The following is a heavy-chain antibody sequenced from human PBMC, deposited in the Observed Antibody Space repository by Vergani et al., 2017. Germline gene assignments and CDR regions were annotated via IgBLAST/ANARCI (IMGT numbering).Heavy chain of an antibody. CDR1: GYTSSNYY. CDR3: ARGDYGILTGYGY. V-gene: IGHV1-46*03. Sequence: QVQVVQSGAEVKKSGASVKVSCKTSGYTSSNYYMHWVRQAPGQGLEWMGIINPSGGHTNYAQKFQGRVTMTRDTSTSTVYMELSSLRSEDTAIYYCARGDYGILTGYGYWGQGTLVTVSA. CDR2: INPSGGHT. D-gene: IGHD3-9*01. J-gene: IGHJ4*02.